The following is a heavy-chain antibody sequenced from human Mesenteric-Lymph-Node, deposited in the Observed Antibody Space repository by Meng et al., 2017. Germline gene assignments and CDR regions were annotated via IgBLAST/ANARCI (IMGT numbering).Heavy chain of an antibody. Sequence: VKWVPFGAAVKTVRSPVQVSCKASGGTFRSYAISCVRQAPAQGLEWIGGIIPIFGTANYAQKFQGRVTITADESTSTAYMELSRLRATDTAVYYCAREREYSNSSPLDYWGQGTLVTVSS. J-gene: IGHJ4*02. CDR1: GGTFRSYA. D-gene: IGHD6-6*01. CDR2: IIPIFGTA. V-gene: IGHV1-69*12. CDR3: AREREYSNSSPLDY.